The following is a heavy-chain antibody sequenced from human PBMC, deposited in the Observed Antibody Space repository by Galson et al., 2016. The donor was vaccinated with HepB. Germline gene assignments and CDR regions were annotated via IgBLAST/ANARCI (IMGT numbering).Heavy chain of an antibody. Sequence: SVKVSCKASGYTFTDYYMHWVRQAPGQGLEWMGWINPNSGGTNYAQKFQGRVTMTRATSISTAYMELSSLRSEDTAVYYCAREHDIWTSYAFDIWGQGTMITVSS. CDR1: GYTFTDYY. D-gene: IGHD3/OR15-3a*01. J-gene: IGHJ3*02. CDR3: AREHDIWTSYAFDI. CDR2: INPNSGGT. V-gene: IGHV1-2*02.